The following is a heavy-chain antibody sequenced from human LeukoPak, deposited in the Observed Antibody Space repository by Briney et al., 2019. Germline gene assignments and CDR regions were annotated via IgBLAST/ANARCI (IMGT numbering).Heavy chain of an antibody. Sequence: GGSLRLSCAASSFTFSSYNMNWVRQAPGKGLEWVSSISSSGSYIYYRDSVKGRFTISRDNAKNSLYLQMNSLRAEDTAVYYCASDPARDYYDTSGYFRWVDYWGQGTLVTVSS. CDR2: ISSSGSYI. V-gene: IGHV3-21*04. D-gene: IGHD3-22*01. CDR3: ASDPARDYYDTSGYFRWVDY. CDR1: SFTFSSYN. J-gene: IGHJ4*02.